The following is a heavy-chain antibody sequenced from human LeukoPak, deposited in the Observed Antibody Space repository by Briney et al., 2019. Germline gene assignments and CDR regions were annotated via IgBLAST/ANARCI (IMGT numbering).Heavy chain of an antibody. CDR1: GFTIDDYG. V-gene: IGHV3-20*04. Sequence: GGSLRLSCAASGFTIDDYGMSWVRQAPGKGLEWVSGINWNGGSTGYADSVKGRFTISRGNAKNSLYLQMNSLRAEDTALYYCARDRADNYYDSSGYYWLPEFDYWGQGTLVTVSS. CDR2: INWNGGST. J-gene: IGHJ4*02. CDR3: ARDRADNYYDSSGYYWLPEFDY. D-gene: IGHD3-22*01.